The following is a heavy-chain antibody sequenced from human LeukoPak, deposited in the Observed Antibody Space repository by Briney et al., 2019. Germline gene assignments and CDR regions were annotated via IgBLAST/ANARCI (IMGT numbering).Heavy chain of an antibody. D-gene: IGHD3-22*01. CDR1: GPTFSSKD. Sequence: GGPLRLSCGASGPTFSSKDMSGVRQSPGKGLEGVSVIYSGGSTYYADSVKGRFTISRDNSKNALYLHMNSLRAEDTPVYYCATLVRYAFDIWSQETMLTVPS. CDR3: ATLVRYAFDI. V-gene: IGHV3-53*01. CDR2: IYSGGST. J-gene: IGHJ3*02.